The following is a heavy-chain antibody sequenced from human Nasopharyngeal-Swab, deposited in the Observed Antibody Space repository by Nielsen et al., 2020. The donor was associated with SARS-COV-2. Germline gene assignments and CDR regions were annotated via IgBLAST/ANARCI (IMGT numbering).Heavy chain of an antibody. J-gene: IGHJ3*02. CDR3: ARVYCSSSSCYTGFDI. D-gene: IGHD2-2*02. CDR1: GFIFSDSA. V-gene: IGHV3-73*01. Sequence: GGSLRLSCAASGFIFSDSAIHWVRQASGKGLEWVGRIRSKGNSYATEYAASVEGRFTISRDDSKNTAYLQMNSLMTEDTAVYYCARVYCSSSSCYTGFDIWGQGTMVTVSS. CDR2: IRSKGNSYAT.